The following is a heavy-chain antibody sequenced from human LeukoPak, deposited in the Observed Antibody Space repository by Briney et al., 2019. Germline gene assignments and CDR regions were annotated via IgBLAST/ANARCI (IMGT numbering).Heavy chain of an antibody. D-gene: IGHD6-13*01. CDR1: GFNFSSYS. CDR3: ARDSSSWYYFDY. Sequence: GGSLRLSCAAPGFNFSSYSMHWVRQAPGKGLEYVSAISSNGGSTYYANSVKGRFTISRDNSKNTLYLQMGSLRAEDMAVYYCARDSSSWYYFDYWGQGTLVTVSS. CDR2: ISSNGGST. J-gene: IGHJ4*02. V-gene: IGHV3-64*01.